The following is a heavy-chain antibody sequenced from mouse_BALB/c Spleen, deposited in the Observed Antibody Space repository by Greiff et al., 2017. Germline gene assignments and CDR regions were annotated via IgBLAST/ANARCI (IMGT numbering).Heavy chain of an antibody. V-gene: IGHV5-17*02. CDR2: ISSGSSTI. CDR1: GFTFSSFG. J-gene: IGHJ2*01. Sequence: EVMLVESGGGLVQPGGSRKLSCAASGFTFSSFGMHWVRQAPEKGLEWVAYISSGSSTIYYADTVKGRFTISRDNPKNTLFLQMTSLRSEDTAMYYCARKKYGYVHYFDYWGQGTTLTVSS. D-gene: IGHD2-2*01. CDR3: ARKKYGYVHYFDY.